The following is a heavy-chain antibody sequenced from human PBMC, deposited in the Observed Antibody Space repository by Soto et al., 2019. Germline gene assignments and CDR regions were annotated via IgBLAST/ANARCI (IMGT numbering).Heavy chain of an antibody. CDR2: ISSSSTTI. CDR1: GFTFSSYS. Sequence: EVQLVESGGGLVQPGGSLRLSCAASGFTFSSYSMNWVRQAPGKGLEWLSYISSSSTTIYYEDSMKGPFTISRDNAKNSLYLQMNSLRVEDTAVYYCARDQVVAPTTRTFDIWGQGTMVTVSS. CDR3: ARDQVVAPTTRTFDI. J-gene: IGHJ3*02. V-gene: IGHV3-48*01. D-gene: IGHD2-15*01.